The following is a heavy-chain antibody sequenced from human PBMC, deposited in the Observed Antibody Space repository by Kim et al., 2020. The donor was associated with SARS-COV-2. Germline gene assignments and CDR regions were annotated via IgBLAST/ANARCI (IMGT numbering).Heavy chain of an antibody. D-gene: IGHD4-17*01. CDR3: ARGVDYGDYNWFDP. Sequence: AESVKGRFTISRDNSKNTLYLQMNSLRAEDTAVYYCARGVDYGDYNWFDPWGQGTLVTVSS. V-gene: IGHV3-33*01. J-gene: IGHJ5*02.